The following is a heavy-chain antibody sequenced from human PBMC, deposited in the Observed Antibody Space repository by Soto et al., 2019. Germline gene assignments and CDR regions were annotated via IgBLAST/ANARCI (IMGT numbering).Heavy chain of an antibody. J-gene: IGHJ5*02. D-gene: IGHD1-26*01. CDR3: GRLGAPTRSFAP. V-gene: IGHV4-61*01. CDR2: IYYSGST. Sequence: PSETLSLTCTVSGGSISSGSYYWTWMRQPPGQGLEYIGAIYYSGSTYYNPSLKSRVTISIDTSQKQFSLKLSSVTAADTAVYYCGRLGAPTRSFAPWGQGILVTVSS. CDR1: GGSISSGSYY.